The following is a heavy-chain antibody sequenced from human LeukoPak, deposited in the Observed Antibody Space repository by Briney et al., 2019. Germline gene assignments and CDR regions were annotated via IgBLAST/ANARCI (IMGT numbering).Heavy chain of an antibody. J-gene: IGHJ4*02. D-gene: IGHD2-15*01. CDR1: GGSISGYY. V-gene: IGHV4-59*01. Sequence: ASETLSLTCTVSGGSISGYYWSWIRQPPGKGLEWIGYSGGTNYSPSLESRLTISVDTSKNQFSLQLRSVTEADTAVYYCARDPIVWGQGTLVTVSS. CDR3: ARDPIV. CDR2: SGGT.